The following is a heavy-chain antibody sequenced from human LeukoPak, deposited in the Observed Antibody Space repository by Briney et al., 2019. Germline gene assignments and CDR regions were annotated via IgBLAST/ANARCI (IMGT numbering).Heavy chain of an antibody. V-gene: IGHV3-7*03. J-gene: IGHJ4*02. Sequence: GGSLRLSCAASGFTFSSYWMSWVRQAPGKGLEWVANIKQDGSEKYYVDSVKGRFTISRDNAKNSLYLQMNSLRAEDTAVYYCARETSDDYDTNGYFPYFDYWGQGTLVTVSS. CDR1: GFTFSSYW. CDR2: IKQDGSEK. CDR3: ARETSDDYDTNGYFPYFDY. D-gene: IGHD3-22*01.